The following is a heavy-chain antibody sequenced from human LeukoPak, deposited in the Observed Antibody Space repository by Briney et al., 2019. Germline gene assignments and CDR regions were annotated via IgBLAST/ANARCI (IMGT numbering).Heavy chain of an antibody. D-gene: IGHD6-13*01. J-gene: IGHJ6*03. CDR1: GYTFTSYD. CDR2: MNPNSGNT. CDR3: ARGDSSSWYPLYYYYYMGV. V-gene: IGHV1-8*03. Sequence: ASVKVSCKASGYTFTSYDINWVRQATEQGLEWMGWMNPNSGNTGYAQKFQGRVTITRNTSISTAYMELSSLRSEDTAVYYCARGDSSSWYPLYYYYYMGVWGKGTTVTVSS.